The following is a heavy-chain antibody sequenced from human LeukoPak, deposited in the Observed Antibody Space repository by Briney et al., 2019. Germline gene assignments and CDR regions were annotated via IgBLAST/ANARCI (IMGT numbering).Heavy chain of an antibody. CDR2: IYYSGST. J-gene: IGHJ5*02. CDR3: ARVLGTVVGPGWFDP. V-gene: IGHV4-31*11. Sequence: SQTLSLTCAVSGGSISSGGYYWSWIRQHPGKGLEWIGYIYYSGSTYYNPSLKSRVTISVDTSKNQFSLRLSSETAADTAVYYCARVLGTVVGPGWFDPWGQGTLVTVSS. D-gene: IGHD4-23*01. CDR1: GGSISSGGYY.